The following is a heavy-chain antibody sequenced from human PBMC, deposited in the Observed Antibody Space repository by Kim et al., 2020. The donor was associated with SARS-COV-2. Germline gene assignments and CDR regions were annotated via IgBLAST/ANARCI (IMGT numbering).Heavy chain of an antibody. CDR3: ARARLFYGMDV. CDR1: GFTFSSYE. CDR2: ISSSGSTI. V-gene: IGHV3-48*03. Sequence: GGSLRLSCAASGFTFSSYEMNWVRQAPGKGLEWVSYISSSGSTIYYADSVKGRFTISRDNAKNSLYLQMNSLRAEDTAVYYCARARLFYGMDVWGQGTTVTVSS. J-gene: IGHJ6*02.